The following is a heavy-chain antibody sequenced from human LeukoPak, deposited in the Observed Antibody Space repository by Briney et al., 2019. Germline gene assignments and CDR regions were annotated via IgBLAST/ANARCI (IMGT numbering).Heavy chain of an antibody. V-gene: IGHV3-23*01. J-gene: IGHJ4*02. CDR1: GFTFSSYA. D-gene: IGHD1-14*01. Sequence: GGSLRLSCAASGFTFSSYAMSWVRQAPGKGLEWVSAISGSGGSTYYADSVKGRFTISRDNAKNSLYLQMNSLRAEDTGVYYCTRDGKGGSRVGYYFDYWGQGTLVTVSS. CDR3: TRDGKGGSRVGYYFDY. CDR2: ISGSGGST.